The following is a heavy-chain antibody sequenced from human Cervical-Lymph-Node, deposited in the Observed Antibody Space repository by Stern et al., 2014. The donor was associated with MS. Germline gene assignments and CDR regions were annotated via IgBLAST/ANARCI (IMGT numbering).Heavy chain of an antibody. CDR1: GGPISSGTFY. J-gene: IGHJ4*02. CDR3: ARGRNGFGYDS. Sequence: VQLVESGPGLVKPSQTLSLTCTVSGGPISSGTFYWSWIRQPAGQGLVLIGLIKPIGITASPSSLKTRDAISVDIPKNQLSLGLTHVTAADTAVYYCARGRNGFGYDSWGQGTLATVSP. V-gene: IGHV4-61*02. CDR2: IKPIGIT. D-gene: IGHD2-15*01.